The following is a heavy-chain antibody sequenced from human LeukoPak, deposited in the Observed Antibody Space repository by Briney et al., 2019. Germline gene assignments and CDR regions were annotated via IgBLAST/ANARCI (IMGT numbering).Heavy chain of an antibody. J-gene: IGHJ4*02. D-gene: IGHD6-13*01. CDR1: GGSFSGYY. V-gene: IGHV4-34*01. CDR2: INHSGST. Sequence: SETLSLTCAVYGGSFSGYYWSWLRQPPGKGLEWIGEINHSGSTNYNPSLKSRVTISVDTSKNQFSLKLSSVTAADTAVYYCARSGRGYSYGDRYSSSWYYNYWGQGTLVTVSS. CDR3: ARSGRGYSYGDRYSSSWYYNY.